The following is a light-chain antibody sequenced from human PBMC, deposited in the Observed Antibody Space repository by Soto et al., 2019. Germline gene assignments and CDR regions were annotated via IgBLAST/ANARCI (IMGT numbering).Light chain of an antibody. Sequence: EIVLTQSPATLSLSPGERVTLSCRASQSVDSYLAWYQHKPGQAPRLLIYDAFNRATGIPARFSGSGSGTDFTLTISSLEPEDFAVYYCQQRSNWPRTFGQGTKLEIK. CDR3: QQRSNWPRT. V-gene: IGKV3-11*01. J-gene: IGKJ1*01. CDR2: DAF. CDR1: QSVDSY.